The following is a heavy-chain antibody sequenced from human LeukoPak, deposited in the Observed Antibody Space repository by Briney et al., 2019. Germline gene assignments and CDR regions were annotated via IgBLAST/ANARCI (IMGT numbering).Heavy chain of an antibody. Sequence: GGSLRLSCAASGFTFSSYRMNWVRQAPGKGLEWVSYISRSSGSIYNADSVKGRFTISRDNAKNSLYLQMNSLRAEDTAVYYCARSPYLNYMDVWGKGTTVTVSS. V-gene: IGHV3-48*01. D-gene: IGHD3-10*01. CDR2: ISRSSGSI. J-gene: IGHJ6*03. CDR3: ARSPYLNYMDV. CDR1: GFTFSSYR.